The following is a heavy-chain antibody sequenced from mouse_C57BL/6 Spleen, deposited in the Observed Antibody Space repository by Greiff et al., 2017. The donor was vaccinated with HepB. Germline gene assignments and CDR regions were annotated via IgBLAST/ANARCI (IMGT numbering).Heavy chain of an antibody. CDR1: GYTFTDYY. CDR3: ARGEGLRRYFDY. Sequence: EVQLQQSGPELVKPGASVKISCKASGYTFTDYYMNWVKQSHGKSLEWIGDINPNNGGTSYNQKFKGKATLTVDKSSSTAYMELRSLTSEDSAVYYCARGEGLRRYFDYWGQGTTLTVSS. V-gene: IGHV1-26*01. D-gene: IGHD2-4*01. J-gene: IGHJ2*01. CDR2: INPNNGGT.